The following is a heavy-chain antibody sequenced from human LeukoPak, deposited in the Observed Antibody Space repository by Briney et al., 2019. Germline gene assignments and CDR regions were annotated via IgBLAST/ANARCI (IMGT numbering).Heavy chain of an antibody. Sequence: GGSLRLSCAASGFTFSNYWMSWVRQAPGKGVEWVANIKQDGSEKYYVDSVKGRFTISRDNAKNSLYLQMNSLRAEDTAVYYCARDLLVEGYWGQGTLVTVSS. CDR3: ARDLLVEGY. D-gene: IGHD2-2*01. CDR2: IKQDGSEK. CDR1: GFTFSNYW. J-gene: IGHJ4*02. V-gene: IGHV3-7*01.